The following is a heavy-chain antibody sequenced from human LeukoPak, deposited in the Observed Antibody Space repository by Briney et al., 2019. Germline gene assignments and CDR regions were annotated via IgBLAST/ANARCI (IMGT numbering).Heavy chain of an antibody. Sequence: GGSLRLSCAASGFTFSSYAMSWVRQAPGKGLEWVAFIRYDGSNKNYADSVKGRFTISRDNSKNTLYLQMNSLRAEDTAVYYCAKDGGEYYDILTGYYPRLYYMDVWGKGTTVTISS. D-gene: IGHD3-9*01. CDR2: IRYDGSNK. V-gene: IGHV3-30*02. CDR1: GFTFSSYA. CDR3: AKDGGEYYDILTGYYPRLYYMDV. J-gene: IGHJ6*03.